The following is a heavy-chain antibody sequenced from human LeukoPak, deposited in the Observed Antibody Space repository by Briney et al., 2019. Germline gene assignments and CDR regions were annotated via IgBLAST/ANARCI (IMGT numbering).Heavy chain of an antibody. CDR3: ARAPLGYLTDV. J-gene: IGHJ6*04. Sequence: PSETLSLTCAVYGGSFSGYYWSWIRQPPGKGLEWIGEINHSGSTNYNPSLKSRVTISVDTSKNQFSLKLSSVTAADTAVYYCARAPLGYLTDVWGKGTTVTVSS. CDR1: GGSFSGYY. V-gene: IGHV4-34*01. D-gene: IGHD6-13*01. CDR2: INHSGST.